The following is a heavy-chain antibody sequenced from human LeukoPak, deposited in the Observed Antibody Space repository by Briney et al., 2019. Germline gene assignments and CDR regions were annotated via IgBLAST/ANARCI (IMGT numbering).Heavy chain of an antibody. CDR2: IYNSGST. J-gene: IGHJ4*02. D-gene: IGHD3-16*02. CDR1: GGSINSYY. V-gene: IGHV4-4*09. Sequence: SETLSLTCTVSGGSINSYYWSWIRQPPGKGLEWIGYIYNSGSTYYNPSLKSRVIISVDTSKNQFSLKLSSVTAADTAVYYCARVFDALSAEYDYVWGSYRFFDHWGQGTLVTVSS. CDR3: ARVFDALSAEYDYVWGSYRFFDH.